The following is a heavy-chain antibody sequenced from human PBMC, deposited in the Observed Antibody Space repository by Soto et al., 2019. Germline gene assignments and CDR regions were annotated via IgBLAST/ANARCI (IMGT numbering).Heavy chain of an antibody. CDR2: IKSKTDGGTT. J-gene: IGHJ4*02. V-gene: IGHV3-15*01. D-gene: IGHD6-19*01. CDR3: TTSIAVARIYYLDY. CDR1: GSTFSSYA. Sequence: GGSLRLSCAATGSTFSSYAMSWVRQAPGKGLEWVGRIKSKTDGGTTDYAAPVKGRFTISRDDSKNTLYLQMNSLKTEDTAVYYCTTSIAVARIYYLDYWGQGTLVPVSS.